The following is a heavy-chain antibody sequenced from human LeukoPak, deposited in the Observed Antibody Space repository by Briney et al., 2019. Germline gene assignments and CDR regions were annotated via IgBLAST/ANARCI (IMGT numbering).Heavy chain of an antibody. CDR1: GGTFNSYA. Sequence: GASVKVSCKASGGTFNSYAISWVRQAPGQGLEWMGGIIPIFGTANYAQKFQGRVTITADESTSTAYMELSSLRSEDTAVFYRARVIQLPNEYFQHWGQGTLVTVSS. D-gene: IGHD2-2*01. J-gene: IGHJ1*01. CDR3: ARVIQLPNEYFQH. CDR2: IIPIFGTA. V-gene: IGHV1-69*13.